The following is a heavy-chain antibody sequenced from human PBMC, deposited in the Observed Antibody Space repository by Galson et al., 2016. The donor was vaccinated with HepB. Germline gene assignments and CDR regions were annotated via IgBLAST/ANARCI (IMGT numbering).Heavy chain of an antibody. CDR2: IYAADSTT. J-gene: IGHJ4*02. D-gene: IGHD1-7*01. CDR3: ASAYDGNFYWDY. CDR1: GYSFTTYW. Sequence: QSGAEVKKPGESLTISCKGSGYSFTTYWIDWVRQMPGKGLEWMGIIYAADSTTNYTPSFQGQVTISADTSVATAYLQWSSLKASDTASYYCASAYDGNFYWDYWGQGIPVTVSS. V-gene: IGHV5-51*01.